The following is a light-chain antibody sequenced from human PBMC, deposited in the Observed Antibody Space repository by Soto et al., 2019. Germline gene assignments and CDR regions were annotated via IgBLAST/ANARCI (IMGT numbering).Light chain of an antibody. V-gene: IGKV1-39*01. CDR2: AAS. CDR3: QQSYSTPPWT. J-gene: IGKJ1*01. CDR1: QSISSY. Sequence: DIQMTQSPSSLSASVGDRVTITCRASQSISSYLNWYQQKPGKAPKLLIYAASSLQSGVPSRFSGSVPGTDFTLTISSLQPEDFATYYCQQSYSTPPWTFGQGTKVEIK.